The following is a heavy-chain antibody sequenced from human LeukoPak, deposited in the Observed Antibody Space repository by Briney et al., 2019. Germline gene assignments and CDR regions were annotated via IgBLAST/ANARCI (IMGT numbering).Heavy chain of an antibody. Sequence: GGSLRLSCAASGFTFSSYGMHWVRQAPGKGLEWVALIRYDGSNKYYADSVKGRFTISRDNSKNTLYLQMNSLRAEDTAVYYCAKDPLYSVAGPPRYYGMDVWGQGTTVTVSS. V-gene: IGHV3-30*02. CDR1: GFTFSSYG. CDR3: AKDPLYSVAGPPRYYGMDV. CDR2: IRYDGSNK. J-gene: IGHJ6*02. D-gene: IGHD6-19*01.